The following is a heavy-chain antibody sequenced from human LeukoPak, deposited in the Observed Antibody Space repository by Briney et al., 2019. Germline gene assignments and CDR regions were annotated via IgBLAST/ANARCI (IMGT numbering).Heavy chain of an antibody. J-gene: IGHJ3*02. CDR3: ARIRRGIAVAGSTQDAFDI. V-gene: IGHV2-70*11. CDR1: GFSLSTTGMC. Sequence: SGPTLVNPTQTLTLTCTFSGFSLSTTGMCVSWIRQPPGKALEWLSRIDWDDDKYYSTSLKTRLTLAKDTAKNQVVITMTHMDPVDTATYYCARIRRGIAVAGSTQDAFDIWGQGTMVTVSS. D-gene: IGHD6-19*01. CDR2: IDWDDDK.